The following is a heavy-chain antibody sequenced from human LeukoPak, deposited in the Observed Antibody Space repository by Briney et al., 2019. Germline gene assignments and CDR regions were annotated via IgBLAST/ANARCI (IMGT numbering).Heavy chain of an antibody. D-gene: IGHD6-19*01. CDR2: INPNSGGT. J-gene: IGHJ4*02. CDR3: ARFRTQWLVFDY. CDR1: GYTFTGYY. Sequence: ASVKVSCKASGYTFTGYYMHWVRQAPGQGLEWMGWINPNSGGTNYAQKFQSRVTMTRETSIRTAYMELSRLRSGDTAVYYCARFRTQWLVFDYWGQGTLVTVSS. V-gene: IGHV1-2*02.